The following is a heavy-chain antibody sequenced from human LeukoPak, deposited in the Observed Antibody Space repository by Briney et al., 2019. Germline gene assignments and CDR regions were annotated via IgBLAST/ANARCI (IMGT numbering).Heavy chain of an antibody. CDR3: ARGGWYASDC. D-gene: IGHD6-19*01. CDR2: IQPSGGST. J-gene: IGHJ4*02. V-gene: IGHV1-46*01. Sequence: GASVKVSCKASGYTFTSYYMHWVRQAPGQGLEWMGIIQPSGGSTTYAQKFQGRATMTRDTSTNTVYMELTSLRSEDTAVYYCARGGWYASDCWDQGTLVTVSS. CDR1: GYTFTSYY.